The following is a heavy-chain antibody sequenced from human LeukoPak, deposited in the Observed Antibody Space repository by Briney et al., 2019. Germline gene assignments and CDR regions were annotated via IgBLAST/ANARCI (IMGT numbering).Heavy chain of an antibody. CDR2: IYTSGST. J-gene: IGHJ6*02. CDR3: ASLEAGYNYYYYGMDV. D-gene: IGHD5-18*01. V-gene: IGHV4-4*07. Sequence: SETLSLTCTVSGGSISSYYWSWIRQPAGKGLKWIGRIYTSGSTNYNPSLKSRVTMSVDTSKNQFSLKLSSVTAADTAVYYCASLEAGYNYYYYGMDVWGQGTTVTVSS. CDR1: GGSISSYY.